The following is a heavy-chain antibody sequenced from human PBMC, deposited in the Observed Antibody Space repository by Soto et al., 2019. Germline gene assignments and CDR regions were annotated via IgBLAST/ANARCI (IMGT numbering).Heavy chain of an antibody. Sequence: QVQLVQSGAEVKKPGASVKVSCKASGYTFTRNTIHWVRQAPGQRLEWMGWINAGNGNTKYSQKFQGRITITRDTSARTAYMELSSLRSEDTAVYYCASGGGTYSPDYWGQGSLVTVSS. D-gene: IGHD1-26*01. CDR1: GYTFTRNT. J-gene: IGHJ4*02. CDR2: INAGNGNT. CDR3: ASGGGTYSPDY. V-gene: IGHV1-3*01.